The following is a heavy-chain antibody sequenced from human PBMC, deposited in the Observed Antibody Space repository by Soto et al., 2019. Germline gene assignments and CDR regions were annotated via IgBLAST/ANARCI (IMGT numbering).Heavy chain of an antibody. CDR3: ARDSYYDSSGYPPGDYYYGMDV. CDR2: IKQDGSEK. V-gene: IGHV3-7*05. D-gene: IGHD3-22*01. Sequence: GGSLRLSCAASGFTFSSYWMSWVRQAPGKGLEWVANIKQDGSEKYYVDSVKGRFTISRDNAKNSLYLQMNSLRAEDTAVYYCARDSYYDSSGYPPGDYYYGMDVWGQGTTVTVSS. CDR1: GFTFSSYW. J-gene: IGHJ6*02.